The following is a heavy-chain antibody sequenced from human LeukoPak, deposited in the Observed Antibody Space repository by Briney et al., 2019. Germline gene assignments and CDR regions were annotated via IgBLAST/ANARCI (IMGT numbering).Heavy chain of an antibody. CDR2: ISSDGNNK. D-gene: IGHD5-12*01. CDR1: GFTFRSNA. J-gene: IGHJ6*02. Sequence: GRSLRLSCAASGFTFRSNAMHWVRQAPGKGLEWVAVISSDGNNKYSADSVKGRFTISRDNSKNTLYLQMNSLRAEDTAVYYCARVPGYSGYFYGMDVWGQGTTVTVSS. CDR3: ARVPGYSGYFYGMDV. V-gene: IGHV3-30*01.